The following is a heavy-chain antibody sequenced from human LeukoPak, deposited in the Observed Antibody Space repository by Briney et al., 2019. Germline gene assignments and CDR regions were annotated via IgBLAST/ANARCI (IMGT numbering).Heavy chain of an antibody. CDR1: GGSISSYY. D-gene: IGHD4-23*01. J-gene: IGHJ4*02. CDR3: ARGFWDYGGICDY. Sequence: PSETLSLTCTVSGGSISSYYWTWIRQPPGKGLEWIGYIYYSGSTNYNPSLKSRVTISVDTSKNQFSLRLSSVTAADTAVYYCARGFWDYGGICDYWGQGTLVTVSS. V-gene: IGHV4-59*08. CDR2: IYYSGST.